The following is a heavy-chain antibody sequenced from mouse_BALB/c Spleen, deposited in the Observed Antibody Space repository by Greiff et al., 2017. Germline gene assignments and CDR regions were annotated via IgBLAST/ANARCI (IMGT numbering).Heavy chain of an antibody. CDR3: ARWGYGNCVS. Sequence: QVQLQQSGAELVRPGSSVKISCKASGYAFSSYWMNWVKQRPGQGLEWIGQIYPGDGDTNYNGKFKGKATLTADKSSSTAYMQLSSLTSEDSAVYFCARWGYGNCVSWGQGTTLTVSS. D-gene: IGHD2-1*01. J-gene: IGHJ2*01. CDR2: IYPGDGDT. CDR1: GYAFSSYW. V-gene: IGHV1-80*01.